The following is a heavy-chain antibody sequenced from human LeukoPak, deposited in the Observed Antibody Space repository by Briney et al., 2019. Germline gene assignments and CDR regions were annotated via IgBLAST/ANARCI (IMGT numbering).Heavy chain of an antibody. J-gene: IGHJ4*02. CDR1: GGSIRSSSYY. V-gene: IGHV4-39*07. CDR2: ISLAGRT. D-gene: IGHD1-26*01. CDR3: SRESGAFCPFGY. Sequence: PSEALSLTCTVSGGSIRSSSYYWGWIRQPPGQGLEWIGEISLAGRTNYNPSLNGRVTMSLDESSNQLSLNLTSVTAADTAIYYCSRESGAFCPFGYWGQGTLVIVPS.